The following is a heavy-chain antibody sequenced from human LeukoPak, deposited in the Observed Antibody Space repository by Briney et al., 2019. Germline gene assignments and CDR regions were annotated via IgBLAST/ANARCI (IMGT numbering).Heavy chain of an antibody. Sequence: PSETLSLTCAVYGGSFSGYYWGWIRQPPGKGLEWIGYIYYSGSTNYNPSLRSRVTISVDTSKNRFSLKLSSVTAADSAVYYCSRQGGMTLYYFDHWGQGTLVTVSS. J-gene: IGHJ4*02. CDR2: IYYSGST. V-gene: IGHV4-59*08. D-gene: IGHD3-16*01. CDR3: SRQGGMTLYYFDH. CDR1: GGSFSGYY.